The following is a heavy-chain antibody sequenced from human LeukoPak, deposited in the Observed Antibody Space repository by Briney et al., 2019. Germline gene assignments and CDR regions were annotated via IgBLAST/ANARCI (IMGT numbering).Heavy chain of an antibody. Sequence: GGSLRLSCAASGFTFSSYWMHWVRQAPGKGLVWVSRINSDGSSTSYADSVKGRFTISRDNAKNTLYLQMNSLRAEDTAVYYCARHTYYYGSGSYYSDGWFDPWGQGILVTVSS. V-gene: IGHV3-74*01. D-gene: IGHD3-10*01. CDR2: INSDGSST. CDR1: GFTFSSYW. J-gene: IGHJ5*02. CDR3: ARHTYYYGSGSYYSDGWFDP.